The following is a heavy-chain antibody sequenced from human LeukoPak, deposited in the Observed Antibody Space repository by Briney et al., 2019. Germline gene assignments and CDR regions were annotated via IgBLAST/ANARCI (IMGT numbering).Heavy chain of an antibody. CDR3: ARDRYRAYCGGDCYPDHY. CDR2: IIPIFGTA. V-gene: IGHV1-69*13. Sequence: ASVKVSCKASGGTFSSYAISWVRQAPGQGLEWMGGIIPIFGTANYAQKFQGRVTITADASSSSAYMELSSLRSEDTAVYYCARDRYRAYCGGDCYPDHYWGQGTLVTVSS. J-gene: IGHJ4*02. CDR1: GGTFSSYA. D-gene: IGHD2-21*01.